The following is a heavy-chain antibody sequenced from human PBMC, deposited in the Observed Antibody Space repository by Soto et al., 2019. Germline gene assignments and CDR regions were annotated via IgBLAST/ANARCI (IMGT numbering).Heavy chain of an antibody. D-gene: IGHD3-10*01. CDR1: GFTFSSYG. J-gene: IGHJ6*02. CDR3: ATLYDYYGSGSYYNKYYYYGMDV. V-gene: IGHV3-30*03. Sequence: PGGSLRLSCAASGFTFSSYGMHWVRQAPGKGLEWVAVISYDGSNKYYADSVKGRFTISRDNSKNTLYLQMNSLRAEDTAVYYCATLYDYYGSGSYYNKYYYYGMDVWGQGTTVTVS. CDR2: ISYDGSNK.